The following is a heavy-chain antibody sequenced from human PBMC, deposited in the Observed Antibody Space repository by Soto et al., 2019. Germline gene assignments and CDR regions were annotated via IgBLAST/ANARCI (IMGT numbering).Heavy chain of an antibody. J-gene: IGHJ4*02. V-gene: IGHV6-1*01. CDR3: ASWRFDY. CDR2: KYYRSKWDN. Sequence: PSQTLSLPCAISGDGVPSNSAAWNWIRHCPSRGLEWLGRKYYRSKWDNDYAVSMRSRVTITPDTTKNQFSLQLNSATPEATAPYSSASWRFDYWRQGTLVTVSS. CDR1: GDGVPSNSAA.